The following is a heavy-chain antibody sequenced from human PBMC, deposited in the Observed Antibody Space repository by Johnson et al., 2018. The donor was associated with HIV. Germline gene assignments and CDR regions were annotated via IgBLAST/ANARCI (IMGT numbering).Heavy chain of an antibody. CDR3: ARDTFAGAYGDWPDAFDI. CDR2: ISWNSGSI. Sequence: VQLVESGGGLVQPGRSLRLSCAASGFTFDDYAMHWVRQAPGKGLEWVSGISWNSGSIGYADSVKGRFTISRDNSKNTLYLQMNSLTVEDTAVYYCARDTFAGAYGDWPDAFDIWGQATMVTVSS. D-gene: IGHD4-17*01. J-gene: IGHJ3*02. CDR1: GFTFDDYA. V-gene: IGHV3-9*01.